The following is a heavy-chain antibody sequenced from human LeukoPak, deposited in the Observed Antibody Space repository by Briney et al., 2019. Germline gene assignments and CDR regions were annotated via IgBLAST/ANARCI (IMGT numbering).Heavy chain of an antibody. J-gene: IGHJ5*02. Sequence: GGSLRLSCAASGFTFSSYEMNWVRQAPGKGLEWISYISSAGTTKIYADSVKGRFTISRDNTKNSLYLQMNSLRAEDTAVYYCARDYWFDPWGHGTLVTVSS. CDR1: GFTFSSYE. CDR3: ARDYWFDP. CDR2: ISSAGTTK. V-gene: IGHV3-48*03.